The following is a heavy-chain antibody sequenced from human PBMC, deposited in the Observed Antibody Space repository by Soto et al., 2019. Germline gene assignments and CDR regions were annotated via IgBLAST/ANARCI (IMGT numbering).Heavy chain of an antibody. CDR1: GGTFSSYA. CDR3: ARIVVVPPAIGWFDP. CDR2: IIPIFGTA. D-gene: IGHD2-2*01. V-gene: IGHV1-69*06. Sequence: SVKVSCKASGGTFSSYAISWVRQAAGQGLEWMGGIIPIFGTANYAQKFQGRVTITADKSTRKAYMELSSLRSEGTPVYYCARIVVVPPAIGWFDPSGQRTLVTVSP. J-gene: IGHJ5*02.